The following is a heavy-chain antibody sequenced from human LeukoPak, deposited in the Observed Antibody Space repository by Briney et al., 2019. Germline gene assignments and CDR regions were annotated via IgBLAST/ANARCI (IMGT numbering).Heavy chain of an antibody. D-gene: IGHD3-22*01. CDR2: MYYNGRT. V-gene: IGHV4-59*01. J-gene: IGHJ3*02. CDR1: GASISSSY. CDR3: AGISMIVVRAFDI. Sequence: PSETLSLTCTVSGASISSSYWSWVRQPPGKGLEWIAYMYYNGRTNYNPSLKSRVIISVDTSKNELSLKLSSVTAADTAVYYCAGISMIVVRAFDIWGQGAMVTVSS.